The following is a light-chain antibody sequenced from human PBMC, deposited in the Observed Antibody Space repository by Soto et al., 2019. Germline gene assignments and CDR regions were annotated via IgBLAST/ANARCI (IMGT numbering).Light chain of an antibody. CDR3: QQYNNWPPYT. Sequence: EIVMTQSPATLSVSPGERATLSCRASQSVSSNLAWYQQKPGQAPRLLIYGASTRVTGIPARFSGSGSGRELALTISSLQSEDFAVYYRQQYNNWPPYTFGQGSKLEIK. CDR1: QSVSSN. V-gene: IGKV3-15*01. CDR2: GAS. J-gene: IGKJ2*01.